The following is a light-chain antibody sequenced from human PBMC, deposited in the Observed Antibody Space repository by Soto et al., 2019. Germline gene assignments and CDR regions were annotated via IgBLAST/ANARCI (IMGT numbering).Light chain of an antibody. CDR3: QQLNSYPPE. J-gene: IGKJ1*01. V-gene: IGKV1-9*01. CDR1: QAIGRY. CDR2: AAT. Sequence: QLTQSPSSRSASIGDRFTITCRATQAIGRYLAWYQQKPGAAPRLLIYAATTLQSGVPSRFSGGVSGTEFTLTISSLHSDDFGTYYCQQLNSYPPEFGQGTKV.